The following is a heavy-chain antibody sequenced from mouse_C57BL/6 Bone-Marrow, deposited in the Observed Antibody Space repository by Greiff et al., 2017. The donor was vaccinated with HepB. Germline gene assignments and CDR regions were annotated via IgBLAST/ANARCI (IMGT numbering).Heavy chain of an antibody. D-gene: IGHD1-1*01. CDR3: ARWKYYYGFDY. Sequence: QVQLKESGAELARPGASVKMSCKASGYTFTSYTMHWVKQRPGQGLEWIGYINPSSGYTKYNQKFKDKATLTADKSSSTAYMQLSSLTSEDSAVYYCARWKYYYGFDYWGQGTTLTVSS. J-gene: IGHJ2*01. CDR2: INPSSGYT. CDR1: GYTFTSYT. V-gene: IGHV1-4*01.